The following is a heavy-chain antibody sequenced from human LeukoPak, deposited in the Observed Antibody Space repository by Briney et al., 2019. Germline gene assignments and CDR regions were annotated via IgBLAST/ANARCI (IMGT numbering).Heavy chain of an antibody. J-gene: IGHJ4*02. CDR2: ISYDGSNK. CDR3: ARDQVRGTDY. Sequence: GGSLRLSCAASGFTFSSYAMHWVRQAPGKGLEWVAVISYDGSNKYYADSVKGRFTISRDNSKNTLYLQMNSLRAEDTAVYYCARDQVRGTDYWGQGTLVTVSS. V-gene: IGHV3-30*04. D-gene: IGHD3-10*01. CDR1: GFTFSSYA.